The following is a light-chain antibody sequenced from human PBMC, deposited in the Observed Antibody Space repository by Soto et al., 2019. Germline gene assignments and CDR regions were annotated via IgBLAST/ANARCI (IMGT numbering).Light chain of an antibody. V-gene: IGKV3-20*01. Sequence: EIVLTQSPGTLSLSPGERATLSCRASQSVTSSYLAWYQQKPGQAPRLLIFGASTRATGLPDRFSGSGSGRVFSLTISRLEPEDFAVYYCQQYGSLPYTFGQGTKLEIK. J-gene: IGKJ2*01. CDR2: GAS. CDR1: QSVTSSY. CDR3: QQYGSLPYT.